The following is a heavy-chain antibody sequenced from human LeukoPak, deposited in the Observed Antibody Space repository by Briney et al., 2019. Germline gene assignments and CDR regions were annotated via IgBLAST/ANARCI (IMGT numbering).Heavy chain of an antibody. CDR2: ISSSSSTI. CDR1: GFTFSSYS. V-gene: IGHV3-48*04. CDR3: ARSVRYCSSTSCPFDY. D-gene: IGHD2-2*01. Sequence: GGSPRLSCAASGFTFSSYSMNWVRQAPGKGLEWVSYISSSSSTIYYADSVKGRFTISRDNAKNSLYLQMNSLRAEDRAVYYCARSVRYCSSTSCPFDYWGQGTLVTVSS. J-gene: IGHJ4*02.